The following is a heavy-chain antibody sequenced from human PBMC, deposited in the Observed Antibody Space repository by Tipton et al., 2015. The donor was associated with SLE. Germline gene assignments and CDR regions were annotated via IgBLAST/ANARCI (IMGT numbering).Heavy chain of an antibody. CDR3: ARDRPRLRFKSGAFDI. D-gene: IGHD4-17*01. Sequence: LRLSCTVSGGSIRSSRYYWGWIRQTPGKGLEWIGSINYSGSTYYNPSLKSRVTISVDTSKTQFSLKLSSVTAADTAVYYCARDRPRLRFKSGAFDIWGQGTMVTVSS. J-gene: IGHJ3*02. V-gene: IGHV4-39*07. CDR2: INYSGST. CDR1: GGSIRSSRYY.